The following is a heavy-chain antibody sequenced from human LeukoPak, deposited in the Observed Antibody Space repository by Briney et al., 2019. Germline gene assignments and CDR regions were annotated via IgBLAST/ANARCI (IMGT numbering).Heavy chain of an antibody. Sequence: SETLSLTCTVSGGSISSSNYYWGWIRQPPGKGLEWIGSIYYSGSTYYNPSLKSRVTISVDTSKNQFSLKLSSVTAADTAVYFFLRLRREYDILTGYSPGYWFDYWGQGTLVTVSS. CDR2: IYYSGST. V-gene: IGHV4-39*07. J-gene: IGHJ4*02. CDR1: GGSISSSNYY. CDR3: LRLRREYDILTGYSPGYWFDY. D-gene: IGHD3-9*01.